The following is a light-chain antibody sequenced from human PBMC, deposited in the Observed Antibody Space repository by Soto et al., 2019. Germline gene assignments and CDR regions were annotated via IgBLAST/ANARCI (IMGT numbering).Light chain of an antibody. CDR1: SSNIGSNY. Sequence: QAVVTQPPSASGTPGQRVTISCSGSSSNIGSNYVYWYQQLPGTAPKLLIYRNNQRPSGVPDRFSGSKSGTSASLAISGLRSEDEADYYCAAWDDSLSGSVLFGGGTKLTVL. J-gene: IGLJ2*01. CDR2: RNN. V-gene: IGLV1-47*01. CDR3: AAWDDSLSGSVL.